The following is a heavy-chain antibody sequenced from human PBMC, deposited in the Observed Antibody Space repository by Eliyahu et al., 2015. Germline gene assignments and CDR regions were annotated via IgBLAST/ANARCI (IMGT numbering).Heavy chain of an antibody. D-gene: IGHD3-16*01. Sequence: EVQLVESGGGLIQPGGSXXLSWAASGFXVXSXYMXVVRXAPGKGLEWLSVMYNGGATYYADSVKGRFTISRDNSKNTLYLQMNSLRADDTAVYYCARDLGAYKRAFDYWGQGTLVTVSS. J-gene: IGHJ4*02. CDR2: MYNGGAT. CDR3: ARDLGAYKRAFDY. CDR1: GFXVXSXY. V-gene: IGHV3-53*01.